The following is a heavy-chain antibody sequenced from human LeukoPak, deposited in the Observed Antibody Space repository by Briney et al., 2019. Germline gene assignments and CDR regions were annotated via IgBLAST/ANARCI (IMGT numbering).Heavy chain of an antibody. D-gene: IGHD3-22*01. V-gene: IGHV4-59*01. Sequence: SETLSLTCTVSGGSISSYYWSWIRQPPGKGLEWIGYIYYSGSTNYNPSLKSRVTISVDTSKNQFSLKLSSVTAADTAVYYCAIRSYYDSSGSVPRITPHDAFDIWGQGTMVTVSS. J-gene: IGHJ3*02. CDR2: IYYSGST. CDR1: GGSISSYY. CDR3: AIRSYYDSSGSVPRITPHDAFDI.